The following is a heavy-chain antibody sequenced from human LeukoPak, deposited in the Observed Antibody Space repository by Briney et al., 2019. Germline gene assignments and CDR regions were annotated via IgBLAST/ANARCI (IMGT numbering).Heavy chain of an antibody. Sequence: PGGSLRLSCAASGFTFDDYAMHWVRQAPGKGLEWVSGISWNSGSIGYADSVKGRFTISRDNAKNSLYLQMNSLRAEDTALYYCAKDMGYSYGPSLDYWGQGTLVTVSS. CDR3: AKDMGYSYGPSLDY. CDR1: GFTFDDYA. CDR2: ISWNSGSI. J-gene: IGHJ4*02. D-gene: IGHD5-18*01. V-gene: IGHV3-9*01.